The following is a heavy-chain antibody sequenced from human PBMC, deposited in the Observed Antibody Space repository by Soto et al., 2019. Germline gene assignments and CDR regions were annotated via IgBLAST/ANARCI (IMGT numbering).Heavy chain of an antibody. CDR2: FHHTGST. J-gene: IGHJ4*02. D-gene: IGHD4-4*01. CDR1: GDSINSALHY. CDR3: ARSQVTVDVPGL. V-gene: IGHV4-30-4*01. Sequence: HVKLQESGPVVVKPSQTLSLTCSVSGDSINSALHYWGWVRQSPGKGLQWIGYFHHTGSTFYNPSLKSRVTFSVDTSKNESSLNLTSVTAADTAIYFCARSQVTVDVPGLWGQGTLVSVSA.